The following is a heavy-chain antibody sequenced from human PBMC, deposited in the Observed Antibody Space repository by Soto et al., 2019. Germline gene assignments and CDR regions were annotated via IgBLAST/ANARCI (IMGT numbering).Heavy chain of an antibody. J-gene: IGHJ4*02. CDR1: GFTFSSYA. V-gene: IGHV3-30-3*01. Sequence: GGSLRLSCAASGFTFSSYAMHWVRQAPGKGLEWVAVISYDGSNKYYADSVKGRFTISRDNSKNTLYLQMNSLRAEDTAVYYCARVRDDTAMGGPFLHWGQGTLVTVSS. D-gene: IGHD5-18*01. CDR2: ISYDGSNK. CDR3: ARVRDDTAMGGPFLH.